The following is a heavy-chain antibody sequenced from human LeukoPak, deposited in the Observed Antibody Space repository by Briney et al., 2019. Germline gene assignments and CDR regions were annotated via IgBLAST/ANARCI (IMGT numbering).Heavy chain of an antibody. CDR3: ARQTSVYCSSTSCYISAFDI. J-gene: IGHJ3*02. Sequence: NSGESRKISCKGSGYSFTSYWIGWVRQMPGKGLEWMGIIYPGDSDTRYSPSFQGRVTISADKSISTAYLQWSSLKASDTAMYYCARQTSVYCSSTSCYISAFDIWGQGTMVTVSS. V-gene: IGHV5-51*01. CDR1: GYSFTSYW. CDR2: IYPGDSDT. D-gene: IGHD2-2*02.